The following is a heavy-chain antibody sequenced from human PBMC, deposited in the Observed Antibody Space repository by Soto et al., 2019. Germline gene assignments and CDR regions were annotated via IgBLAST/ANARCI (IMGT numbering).Heavy chain of an antibody. CDR1: GFTFSSYG. J-gene: IGHJ5*02. D-gene: IGHD3-22*01. CDR2: ISYDGSNK. Sequence: HPGGSLRLSCAASGFTFSSYGMHWVRQAPGKGLEWVAVISYDGSNKYYADSVKGRFTISRDNSKNTLYLQMNSLRAEDTAVYYCAKDGLTYYYDSSGYYSNWFDPWGQGTLVTVSS. V-gene: IGHV3-30*18. CDR3: AKDGLTYYYDSSGYYSNWFDP.